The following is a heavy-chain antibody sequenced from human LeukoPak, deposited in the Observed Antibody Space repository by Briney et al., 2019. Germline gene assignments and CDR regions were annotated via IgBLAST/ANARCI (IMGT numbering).Heavy chain of an antibody. D-gene: IGHD6-13*01. CDR2: IYPGDSDT. J-gene: IGHJ4*02. Sequence: GASLKISCKGSGSRFTSYWIGWVRQMPGKGLEGMGIIYPGDSDTRYSPSFQGQVPISADKSISTAYLQWSSLKASDTAMYYCARLSSAAAGIRHGNEFDYWGQGTLVTVSS. CDR3: ARLSSAAAGIRHGNEFDY. CDR1: GSRFTSYW. V-gene: IGHV5-51*01.